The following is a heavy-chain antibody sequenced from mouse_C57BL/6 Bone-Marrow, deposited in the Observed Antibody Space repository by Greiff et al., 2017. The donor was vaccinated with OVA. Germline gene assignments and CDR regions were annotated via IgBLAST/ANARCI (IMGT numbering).Heavy chain of an antibody. CDR3: HYYCGSSPGDFDV. V-gene: IGHV1-55*01. D-gene: IGHD1-1*01. CDR2: IYPGSGST. CDR1: GYTFTSYW. J-gene: IGHJ1*03. Sequence: QVQLKQPGAELVKPGASVKMSCKASGYTFTSYWITWVKQRPGQGLEWIGDIYPGSGSTNYNEKFKSKATLTVDTSSSTAYMQLSSLTSEDSAVYYCHYYCGSSPGDFDVWGTGTTVTVSS.